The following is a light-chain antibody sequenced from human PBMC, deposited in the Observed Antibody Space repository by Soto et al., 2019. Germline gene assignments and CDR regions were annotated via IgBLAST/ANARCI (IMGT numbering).Light chain of an antibody. Sequence: QSVLTQPRSVSGSPGQSVTISCTGTSSDVGGYNYVSWYQQYPGKAPKLMIYDVSKRPSGVPDRFSGSKSGNTASLTISGLQAEDEADYYCCSYSSSYTWVFGGGTKLTVL. CDR1: SSDVGGYNY. V-gene: IGLV2-11*01. CDR3: CSYSSSYTWV. CDR2: DVS. J-gene: IGLJ3*02.